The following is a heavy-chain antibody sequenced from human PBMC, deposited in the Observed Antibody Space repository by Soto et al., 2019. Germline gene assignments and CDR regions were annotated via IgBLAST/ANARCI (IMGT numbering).Heavy chain of an antibody. CDR2: ISPESGDT. CDR1: GYIFTGYY. Sequence: QVQLVQSGDEVQKSGASVKVSCEASGYIFTGYYIHWMRQAPGQGLEWMGWISPESGDTNLAQKFKGRVTLTRDTSITTAYMELTRLTSDDTALYYCARGSPRMGALPTYWGQGTLLTVSS. D-gene: IGHD1-26*01. CDR3: ARGSPRMGALPTY. V-gene: IGHV1-2*02. J-gene: IGHJ4*02.